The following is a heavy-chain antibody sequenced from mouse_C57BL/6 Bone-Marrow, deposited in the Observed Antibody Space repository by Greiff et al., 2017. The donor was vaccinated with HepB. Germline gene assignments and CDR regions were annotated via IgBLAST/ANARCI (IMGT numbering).Heavy chain of an antibody. CDR1: GYTFTGYW. CDR3: ASTTNYFDY. CDR2: IDPSDSYT. V-gene: IGHV1-59*01. J-gene: IGHJ2*01. D-gene: IGHD1-1*01. Sequence: QVQLQQPGAELVRPGTSVKLSCKASGYTFTGYWMHWVKQRPGQGLEWIGVIDPSDSYTNYNQKFKGKATLTVDTSSSTAYMQLSSLTSEDSAVYYCASTTNYFDYWGQGTTLTVSS.